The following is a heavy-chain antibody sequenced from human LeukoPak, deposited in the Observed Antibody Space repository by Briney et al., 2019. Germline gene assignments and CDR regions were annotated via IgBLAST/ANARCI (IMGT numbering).Heavy chain of an antibody. V-gene: IGHV3-23*01. CDR3: AKSNEYYYDSSGIY. CDR2: ISGSGGST. CDR1: GFTFSSYA. D-gene: IGHD3-22*01. J-gene: IGHJ4*02. Sequence: QAGGSLRLSCAASGFTFSSYAMSWVRQAPGKGLEWVSAISGSGGSTYYADSVKGRFTISRDNSKNTLYLQMNSLRAEDTAVYYCAKSNEYYYDSSGIYWGQGTLVTVSS.